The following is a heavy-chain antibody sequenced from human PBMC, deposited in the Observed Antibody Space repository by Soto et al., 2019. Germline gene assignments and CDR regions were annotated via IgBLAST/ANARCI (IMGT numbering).Heavy chain of an antibody. CDR3: ARTVRYSSGWYFFGYFDY. V-gene: IGHV4-59*01. D-gene: IGHD6-19*01. Sequence: SETLSLTCTVSGGSISSYYWSWIRQPPGKGLEWIGYIYYSGSTNYNPSLKSRVTISVDTSKNQFSLKLSSVTAVDTAVYYCARTVRYSSGWYFFGYFDYWGQGTLVTVSS. CDR2: IYYSGST. J-gene: IGHJ4*02. CDR1: GGSISSYY.